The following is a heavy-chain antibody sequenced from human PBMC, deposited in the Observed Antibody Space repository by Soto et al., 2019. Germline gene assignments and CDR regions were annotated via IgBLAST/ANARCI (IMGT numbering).Heavy chain of an antibody. D-gene: IGHD6-13*01. CDR2: ISYDGSNK. J-gene: IGHJ6*02. CDR3: AKAIAAAAGGMDV. V-gene: IGHV3-30*18. CDR1: GFTFSSYG. Sequence: QVQLVESGGGVVQPGRPLRLSCAASGFTFSSYGMHWVRQAPGKGLEWVAVISYDGSNKYYADSVKGRFTISRDNSKNTLYLQMNSLRAEDTAVYYCAKAIAAAAGGMDVWGQGTTVTVSS.